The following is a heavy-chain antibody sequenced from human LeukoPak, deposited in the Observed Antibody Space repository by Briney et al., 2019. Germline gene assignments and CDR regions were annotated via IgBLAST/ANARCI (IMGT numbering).Heavy chain of an antibody. Sequence: PGGSLRLSCAASGFTFSSYGMHWVRQPPGKGLEWVAFIRYDGSHKYYADSVKGRVTISRDNSKNTLYLQMNSLRAEDTAVYYCAALGVTHCFDSWGQGILVTVSS. CDR3: AALGVTHCFDS. CDR2: IRYDGSHK. V-gene: IGHV3-30*02. J-gene: IGHJ4*02. D-gene: IGHD3-10*01. CDR1: GFTFSSYG.